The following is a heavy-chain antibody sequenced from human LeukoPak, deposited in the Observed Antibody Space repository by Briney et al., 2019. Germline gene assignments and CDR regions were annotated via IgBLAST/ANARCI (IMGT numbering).Heavy chain of an antibody. D-gene: IGHD3-22*01. J-gene: IGHJ5*02. CDR3: ARDDYDSSGYANWFDP. CDR1: GGTLSSYT. Sequence: VASVKVSCKASGGTLSSYTISWVRQAPGQGLEWMGRIIPILGIANYAQKFQGRVTITADKSTSTAYMELSSLRSEDTAVYYSARDDYDSSGYANWFDPWGQGTLVTVSS. CDR2: IIPILGIA. V-gene: IGHV1-69*04.